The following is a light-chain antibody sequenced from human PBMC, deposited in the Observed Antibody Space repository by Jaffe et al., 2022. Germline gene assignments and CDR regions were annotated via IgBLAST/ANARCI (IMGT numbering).Light chain of an antibody. CDR2: EVD. Sequence: QSALTQPASVSGSPGQSITISCTGTSSDVGGYKYVSWYQQHPGKAPKLILYEVDNRPSGISDRFSGSKSGNTASLTISGLQAEDEADYFCGSYRSSSSLGVFGTGTKVTVL. CDR3: GSYRSSSSLGV. J-gene: IGLJ1*01. CDR1: SSDVGGYKY. V-gene: IGLV2-14*01.